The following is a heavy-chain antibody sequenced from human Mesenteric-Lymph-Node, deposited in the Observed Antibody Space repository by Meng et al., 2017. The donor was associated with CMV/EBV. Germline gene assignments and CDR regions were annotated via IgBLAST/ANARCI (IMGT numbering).Heavy chain of an antibody. CDR3: AKGATTSGSYPDY. CDR1: GFNFSSYA. J-gene: IGHJ4*02. CDR2: IYSGGSST. V-gene: IGHV3-23*03. D-gene: IGHD1-26*01. Sequence: CAASGFNFSSYAMSWVRQAPGKGLEWVSVIYSGGSSTYYADSVKGRFTISRDNSKNTLYLQMNSLRAEDTAVYYCAKGATTSGSYPDYWGQGTLVTVSS.